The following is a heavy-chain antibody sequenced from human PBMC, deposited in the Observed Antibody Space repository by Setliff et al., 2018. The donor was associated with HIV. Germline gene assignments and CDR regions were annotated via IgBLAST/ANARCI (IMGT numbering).Heavy chain of an antibody. D-gene: IGHD3-10*01. J-gene: IGHJ5*02. CDR3: ARHRAQRGSGTYYDDWFEP. CDR2: VHYSGRT. V-gene: IGHV4-34*01. Sequence: PSETLSLTCAAYGGSLSGYYWSGIRQTPGKGLEWTGEVHYSGRTAHNPSPQSRVSIAVDVYRNRFSLRLTSVTAADTSVYYCARHRAQRGSGTYYDDWFEPWGQGTLVTV. CDR1: GGSLSGYY.